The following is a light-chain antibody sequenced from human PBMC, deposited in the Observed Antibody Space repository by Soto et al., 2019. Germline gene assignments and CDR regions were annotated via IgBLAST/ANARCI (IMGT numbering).Light chain of an antibody. V-gene: IGKV3-20*01. CDR2: GAS. J-gene: IGKJ1*01. Sequence: EIVLTQSPGTLSLSPGERATLSCRASQSVSSSYLAWYQQKPGQAPGLLIYGASSRATGIPDRFSGSGSGTDFTLTISRLEPEDFAVYYCQQYGSSDVAFGQGTKVEIK. CDR3: QQYGSSDVA. CDR1: QSVSSSY.